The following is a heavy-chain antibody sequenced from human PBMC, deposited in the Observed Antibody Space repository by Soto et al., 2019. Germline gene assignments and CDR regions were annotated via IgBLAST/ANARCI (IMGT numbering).Heavy chain of an antibody. CDR3: ARLNMRSGYYYYGMDV. D-gene: IGHD6-19*01. V-gene: IGHV1-2*04. CDR2: INPNSGGT. J-gene: IGHJ6*02. CDR1: GYTFTGYY. Sequence: ASVKVSCKASGYTFTGYYMHWVRQAPGQGLEWMGWINPNSGGTNYAQKFQGWVTMTRDTSISTAYMELSRLRSDDTAVYYCARLNMRSGYYYYGMDVWGQGTTVTV.